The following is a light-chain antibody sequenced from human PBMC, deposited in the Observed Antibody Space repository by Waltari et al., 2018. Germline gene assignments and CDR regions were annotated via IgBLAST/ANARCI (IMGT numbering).Light chain of an antibody. CDR2: EDN. CDR3: QSYDTGTWF. CDR1: SGRTAGAS. V-gene: IGLV6-57*03. J-gene: IGLJ2*01. Sequence: NFMLTQPRGVSESPWKTVTISCTRHSGRTAGASVQWFQQRPGSAPTIVIYEDNQRPSGVPGRFSGSIDSSSNSASLTISGLKTEDEADYYCQSYDTGTWFFGGGTRLTVL.